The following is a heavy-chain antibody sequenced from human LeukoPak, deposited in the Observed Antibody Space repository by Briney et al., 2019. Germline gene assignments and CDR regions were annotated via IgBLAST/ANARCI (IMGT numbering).Heavy chain of an antibody. CDR2: ISYDGSNK. Sequence: GGSLRLSCAASGFTFSSYGMHWVRQAPGKGLEWVAVISYDGSNKYYADSVKGRFTISRDNSKNTLYLQMNSLRAEDTAVYYCTLRLGRDWGQGTLVTVSS. J-gene: IGHJ4*02. D-gene: IGHD7-27*01. V-gene: IGHV3-30*03. CDR3: TLRLGRD. CDR1: GFTFSSYG.